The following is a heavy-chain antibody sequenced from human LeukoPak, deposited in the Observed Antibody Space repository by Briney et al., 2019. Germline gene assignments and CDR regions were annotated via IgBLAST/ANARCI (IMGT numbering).Heavy chain of an antibody. CDR3: ASGYYIVF. J-gene: IGHJ4*02. CDR2: ISYDGRTK. D-gene: IGHD3-10*01. CDR1: GFTFSSYA. V-gene: IGHV3-30*01. Sequence: GGSLRLSCAASGFTFSSYAMHWVRQAPGKGLEWVAVISYDGRTKYYADSVRGQFTISRDNSKNTLYLQINSLRADDSAVYFCASGYYIVFWGQGTLVTVSS.